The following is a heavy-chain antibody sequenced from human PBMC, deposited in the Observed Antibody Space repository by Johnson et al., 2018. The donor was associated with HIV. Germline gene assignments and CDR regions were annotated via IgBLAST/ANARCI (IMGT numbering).Heavy chain of an antibody. J-gene: IGHJ3*02. V-gene: IGHV3-33*01. Sequence: QVQLVESGGGVVQPGRSLRLSCAASGFTFSSYGMHWVRQAPGKGLEWVAVIWYDGSDKYYADSVKGRFTISRDSSKNTLYLQMNSLKTEDTAVYYCTTDLLRWLQGENAFDIWGQGTMVTVSS. CDR1: GFTFSSYG. D-gene: IGHD5-24*01. CDR3: TTDLLRWLQGENAFDI. CDR2: IWYDGSDK.